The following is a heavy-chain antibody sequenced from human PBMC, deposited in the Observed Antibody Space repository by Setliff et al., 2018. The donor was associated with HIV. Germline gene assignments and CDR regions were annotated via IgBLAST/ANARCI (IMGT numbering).Heavy chain of an antibody. CDR3: AKVGREYNGYDLTFDS. V-gene: IGHV3-33*03. Sequence: VGSLRLSCAASGFTFSSYVMHWVRQAPGKGLEWVALTWYDGRTTYYADSVKGRFTISRDNSRNTLNLQMNTMRAENTAMYYCAKVGREYNGYDLTFDSWGQGTLVTVSS. CDR1: GFTFSSYV. D-gene: IGHD5-12*01. J-gene: IGHJ4*01. CDR2: TWYDGRTT.